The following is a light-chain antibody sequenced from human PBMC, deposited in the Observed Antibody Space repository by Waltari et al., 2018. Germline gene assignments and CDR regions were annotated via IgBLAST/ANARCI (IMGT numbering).Light chain of an antibody. CDR1: PTINYY. CDR2: AAS. V-gene: IGKV1-39*01. CDR3: QQSYSVPFT. J-gene: IGKJ3*01. Sequence: DIEVTQSPSSLAAAVRDRVTLTCRASPTINYYLNWYQQKPGKAPKLLIDAASRLHSGAPSRFSGTVSGTDCTLTISSLQPEDFATYFWQQSYSVPFTFGRGTKVDIK.